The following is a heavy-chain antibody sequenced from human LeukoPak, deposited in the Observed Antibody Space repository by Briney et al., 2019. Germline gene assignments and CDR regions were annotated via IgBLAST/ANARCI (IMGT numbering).Heavy chain of an antibody. CDR2: ISYDGSNK. Sequence: GGSLRLSCAASGFTFSSYAMHWVRQAPGKGLEWVAIISYDGSNKYYADSVKGRFTISRDNSKKTLYLQMNSLRAEDTAVYYCARDSRYIVVVPSAIPPNYYLDYWGQGTLVTVSS. D-gene: IGHD2-2*01. J-gene: IGHJ4*02. CDR3: ARDSRYIVVVPSAIPPNYYLDY. V-gene: IGHV3-30-3*01. CDR1: GFTFSSYA.